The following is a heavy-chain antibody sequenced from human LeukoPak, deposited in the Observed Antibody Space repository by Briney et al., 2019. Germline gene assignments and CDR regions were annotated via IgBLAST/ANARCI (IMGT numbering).Heavy chain of an antibody. CDR3: ARVRFLEWLPFDY. CDR2: IYYSGVT. Sequence: SQTLSLTCTVSGGSISSGDYYWSWIRQRPGKGLEWIGFIYYSGVTYYNPSLESRVTISVDTSKNQFSLNLSSVTAADTAVYYCARVRFLEWLPFDYWGQGTLVTVSS. CDR1: GGSISSGDYY. D-gene: IGHD3-3*01. J-gene: IGHJ4*02. V-gene: IGHV4-31*03.